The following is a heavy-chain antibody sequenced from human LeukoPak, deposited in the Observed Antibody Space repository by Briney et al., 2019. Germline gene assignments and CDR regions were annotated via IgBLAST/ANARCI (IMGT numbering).Heavy chain of an antibody. CDR1: GFTFSSYW. Sequence: GALRLSCAASGFTFSSYWMSWVRQAPGKGLEWVANIKQDGSEKYYVDSVKGRFTISRDNAKNSLYLQMNSLRAEDTAVYYCARVWRGQWLAPLTYYYYYYMDVWGKGTTVTVSS. V-gene: IGHV3-7*01. CDR2: IKQDGSEK. CDR3: ARVWRGQWLAPLTYYYYYYMDV. D-gene: IGHD6-19*01. J-gene: IGHJ6*03.